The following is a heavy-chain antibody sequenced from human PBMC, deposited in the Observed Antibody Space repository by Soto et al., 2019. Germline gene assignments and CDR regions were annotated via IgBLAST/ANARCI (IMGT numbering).Heavy chain of an antibody. CDR1: GYTFTGYY. Sequence: VASVKVSCKASGYTFTGYYMHWVRQAPGQGLEWMGWINPNSGGTNYAQKFQGWVTMTRDTSISTAYMELSRMRSDDTAVYYCARAKRSGYDDYYYGMDVWGQGTTVTVSS. D-gene: IGHD5-12*01. J-gene: IGHJ6*02. CDR3: ARAKRSGYDDYYYGMDV. V-gene: IGHV1-2*04. CDR2: INPNSGGT.